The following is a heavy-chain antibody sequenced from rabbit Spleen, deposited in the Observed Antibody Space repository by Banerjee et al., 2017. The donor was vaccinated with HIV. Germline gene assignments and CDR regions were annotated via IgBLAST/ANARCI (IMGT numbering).Heavy chain of an antibody. Sequence: QSLEESGGDLVKPGASLTLTCIASGVSFSGSSYMCWVRQAPGKGLEWISCIAGSSSGFTYSATWAKGRFTCSKTSSTTVTLQMTRLTAADTATYFCARDTSSSFSSYGMDLWGQGTLVTVS. CDR1: GVSFSGSSY. CDR3: ARDTSSSFSSYGMDL. J-gene: IGHJ3*01. CDR2: IAGSSSGFT. D-gene: IGHD1-1*01. V-gene: IGHV1S40*01.